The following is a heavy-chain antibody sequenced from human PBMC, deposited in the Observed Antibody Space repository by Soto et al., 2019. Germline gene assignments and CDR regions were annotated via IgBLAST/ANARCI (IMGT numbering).Heavy chain of an antibody. CDR3: ARHHRHSSSDFDY. D-gene: IGHD6-6*01. Sequence: SETLSLTCTVSGGSISSYYWSWIRQPPGKGLEWIGYIYYSGSTNYNPSLKSRVTISVDTSKNQFSPKLSSVTAADTAVYYCARHHRHSSSDFDYWGQGTLVTVSS. J-gene: IGHJ4*02. CDR2: IYYSGST. V-gene: IGHV4-59*08. CDR1: GGSISSYY.